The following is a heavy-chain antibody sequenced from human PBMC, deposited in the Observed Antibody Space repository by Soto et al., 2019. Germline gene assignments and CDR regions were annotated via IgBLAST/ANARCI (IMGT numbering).Heavy chain of an antibody. V-gene: IGHV3-9*01. CDR3: AKDTSGAAVGITDV. CDR1: GFIFDDYA. CDR2: ISWNSGAI. J-gene: IGHJ6*04. Sequence: EVKLVESGGGLVQPGRSLRLSCATSGFIFDDYAMHWVRQAPGKGLEWVSGISWNSGAINYADSVKGRFTTSRDNGKNSLYLQLSSLSSADTATYYCAKDTSGAAVGITDVWGKGTTVIVSS. D-gene: IGHD6-19*01.